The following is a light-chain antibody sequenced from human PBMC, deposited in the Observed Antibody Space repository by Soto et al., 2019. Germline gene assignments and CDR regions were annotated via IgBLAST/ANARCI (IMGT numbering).Light chain of an antibody. CDR1: QSITSY. CDR3: QQSYRTPFT. V-gene: IGKV1-39*01. Sequence: DIQMTQSPSSLSASEGDRVTITCRASQSITSYLNWYQQKPGKAPKLLIYDASSLRSGVPSRFSGSGSETDFTLTITNLQPDDFASYYCQQSYRTPFTFGPGTKVDVK. J-gene: IGKJ3*01. CDR2: DAS.